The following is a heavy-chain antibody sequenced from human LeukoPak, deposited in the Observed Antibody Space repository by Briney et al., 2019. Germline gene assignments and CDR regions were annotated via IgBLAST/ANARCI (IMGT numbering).Heavy chain of an antibody. CDR1: GFTFSSYG. CDR2: ISYDGSNK. J-gene: IGHJ4*02. V-gene: IGHV3-30*18. D-gene: IGHD6-19*01. CDR3: AKDEGDSSGYTDY. Sequence: GRSLRLSCAASGFTFSSYGMHWVRQAPGKGLEWVAVISYDGSNKYYADSVKGRFTISRDNSKNTLYLQMNSLRAEDTAVYYCAKDEGDSSGYTDYWGQGTLVTVSS.